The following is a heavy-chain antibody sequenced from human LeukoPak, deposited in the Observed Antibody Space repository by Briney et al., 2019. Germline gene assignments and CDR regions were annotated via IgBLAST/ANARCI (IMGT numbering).Heavy chain of an antibody. V-gene: IGHV4-59*01. D-gene: IGHD1-1*01. J-gene: IGHJ4*02. Sequence: PSETLSLTCTVSGGSISSYYWSWIRQPPGKGLEWIGYIYYSGSTNYNPSLKSRVTISVDTPKNQFSLKLSSVTAADTAVYYCARDGRNALDYWGQGTLVTVSS. CDR2: IYYSGST. CDR3: ARDGRNALDY. CDR1: GGSISSYY.